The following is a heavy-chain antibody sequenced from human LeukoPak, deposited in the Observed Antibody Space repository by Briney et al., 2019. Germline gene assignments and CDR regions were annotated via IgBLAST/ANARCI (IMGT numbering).Heavy chain of an antibody. V-gene: IGHV3-49*03. Sequence: GGSLRLSCSSSGFTFGDFGMSWFRQAPGKGPEWVGFIRSKVYGGATEYAASVKGRFIISRDDSKSIAYLQMNSLETEDTAVYYCSRSRRVLCTGACYSFDYWGQGTLATVSS. CDR2: IRSKVYGGAT. CDR1: GFTFGDFG. D-gene: IGHD2-8*02. CDR3: SRSRRVLCTGACYSFDY. J-gene: IGHJ4*02.